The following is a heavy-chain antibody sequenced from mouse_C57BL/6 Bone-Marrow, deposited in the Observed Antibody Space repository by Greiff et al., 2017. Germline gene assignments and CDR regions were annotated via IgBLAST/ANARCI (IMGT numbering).Heavy chain of an antibody. J-gene: IGHJ2*01. CDR3: ARDWDYFDY. D-gene: IGHD4-1*01. V-gene: IGHV1-26*01. CDR2: INPNNGGT. CDR1: GYTFTDYY. Sequence: EVQLQQSGPELVKPGASVTISCKASGYTFTDYYMNWVKQSHGKSLEWIGDINPNNGGTSYNQKFKGKATLTVDKSSSTAYMELRSLTSEDSAVYYCARDWDYFDYWGQGTTLTVSS.